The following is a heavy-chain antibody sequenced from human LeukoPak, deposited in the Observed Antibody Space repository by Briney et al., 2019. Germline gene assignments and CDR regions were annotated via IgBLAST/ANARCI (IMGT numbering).Heavy chain of an antibody. CDR2: ISGSGGST. CDR3: VKARKTTVTTLDVY. V-gene: IGHV3-23*01. J-gene: IGHJ4*02. D-gene: IGHD4-17*01. CDR1: GFTFSSYA. Sequence: PGGSLRLSCAASGFTFSSYAMSWVRQAPGKGLEWVSAISGSGGSTYYADSVKGRFTISRDNSKNTLHLQMNSLRAEDTAVYYCVKARKTTVTTLDVYWGQGTLVTVSS.